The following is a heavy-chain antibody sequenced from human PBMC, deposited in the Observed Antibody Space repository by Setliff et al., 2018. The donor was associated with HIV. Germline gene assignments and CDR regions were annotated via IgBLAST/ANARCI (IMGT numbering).Heavy chain of an antibody. V-gene: IGHV4-34*01. CDR2: INHNGIT. J-gene: IGHJ4*02. CDR1: GGSFSSSY. Sequence: PSETLSLTCAVYGGSFSSSYWSWIRQAPGKGLEWIGQINHNGITHYNPSLETRVTMFADTSKNQFSLRLSPVTAAGTAIYYCAKGPRGLSLRYYFDFWAQGSQVTVSS. CDR3: AKGPRGLSLRYYFDF.